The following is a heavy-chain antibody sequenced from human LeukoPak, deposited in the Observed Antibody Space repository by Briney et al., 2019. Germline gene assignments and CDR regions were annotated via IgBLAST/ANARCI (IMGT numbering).Heavy chain of an antibody. Sequence: ASVKVSCKASGYTFTGYYMHWVRQAPGQGLEWVGWINPNSGGTNYAQKFQGRVTMTRDTSISTAYMELSRLRSDDTAVYYCARVGSYGDHPTDYWGQGTLVTVSS. V-gene: IGHV1-2*02. CDR3: ARVGSYGDHPTDY. D-gene: IGHD4-17*01. CDR2: INPNSGGT. CDR1: GYTFTGYY. J-gene: IGHJ4*02.